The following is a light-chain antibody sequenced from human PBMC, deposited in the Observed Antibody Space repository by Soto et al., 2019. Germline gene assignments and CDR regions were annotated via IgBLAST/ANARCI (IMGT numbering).Light chain of an antibody. CDR3: QQYGSSPIT. V-gene: IGKV3-20*01. CDR2: GAS. J-gene: IGKJ5*01. CDR1: QSVSSSQ. Sequence: EIGLTHSPGTLSLSPGERATLSCRASQSVSSSQLAWYQQKPGQAPRLFMYGASSRATGIPDRLSGSGSGTDFTLTISRLETEDFAVYYCQQYGSSPITFGQGTRLEI.